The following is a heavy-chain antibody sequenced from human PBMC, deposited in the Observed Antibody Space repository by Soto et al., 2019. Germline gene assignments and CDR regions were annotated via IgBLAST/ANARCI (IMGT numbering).Heavy chain of an antibody. CDR1: GFTFSSCW. V-gene: IGHV3-74*01. CDR3: ARVSSKYYDFWSGYHYYYGMDV. J-gene: IGHJ6*02. D-gene: IGHD3-3*01. Sequence: GGSLRLSCAASGFTFSSCWMHWVRQAPGKGLVWVSRINSDGSSTSYADSVKGRFTISRDNAKNTLYLQMNSLRAEDTAVYYCARVSSKYYDFWSGYHYYYGMDVWGQGTTVTVSS. CDR2: INSDGSST.